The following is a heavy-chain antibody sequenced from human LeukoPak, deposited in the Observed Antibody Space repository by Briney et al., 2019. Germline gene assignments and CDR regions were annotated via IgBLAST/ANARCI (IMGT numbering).Heavy chain of an antibody. CDR2: ISCSGGST. CDR1: GFTFSSYA. J-gene: IGHJ4*02. Sequence: PGGSLRLSCAASGFTFSSYAMSWVRQAPGKGLEWFSAISCSGGSTYYADSVKGRFTISRDNSKNTPYLQMNSLRAEDTAVYYCAKDTGVVVPAASHDYWGQGTLVTVSS. D-gene: IGHD2-2*01. CDR3: AKDTGVVVPAASHDY. V-gene: IGHV3-23*01.